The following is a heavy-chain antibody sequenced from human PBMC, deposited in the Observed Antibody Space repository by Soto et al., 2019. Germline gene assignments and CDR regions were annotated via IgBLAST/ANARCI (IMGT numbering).Heavy chain of an antibody. CDR3: ARVKRWLQPYYFDY. CDR2: IYYSGST. Sequence: SETLSLTCTVSGGSISSYYWSWIRQPPGKGLEWIGYIYYSGSTNYNPSLKSRVTIAVDTSKNQFSLQLSSVTAADTAVYYWARVKRWLQPYYFDYWGQGTLVTVSS. J-gene: IGHJ4*02. D-gene: IGHD5-12*01. V-gene: IGHV4-59*01. CDR1: GGSISSYY.